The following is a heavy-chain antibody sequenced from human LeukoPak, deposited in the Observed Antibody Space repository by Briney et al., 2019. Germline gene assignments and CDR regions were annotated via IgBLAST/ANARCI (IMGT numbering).Heavy chain of an antibody. J-gene: IGHJ4*02. Sequence: GGSLRLSCAASGLTFSSYAMHWVRQAPGKGLEWVAVISYDGSNKYYADSVKGRFTISRDNSKNTLFLQMNSLRGEDTAVYYCARDRTRDGYNQGRVFDYWGQGTLVTVSS. CDR2: ISYDGSNK. D-gene: IGHD5-24*01. CDR1: GLTFSSYA. CDR3: ARDRTRDGYNQGRVFDY. V-gene: IGHV3-30-3*01.